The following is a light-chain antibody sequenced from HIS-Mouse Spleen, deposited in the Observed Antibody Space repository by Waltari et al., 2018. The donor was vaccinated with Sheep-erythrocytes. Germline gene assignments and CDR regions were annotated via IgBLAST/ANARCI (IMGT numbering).Light chain of an antibody. CDR1: SSDVGSYNL. CDR3: CSYAGSSTPWV. Sequence: QSALTQPASVSGSPGQSITIFCTGTSSDVGSYNLVSWYQQHPGKAPKLMIYEGSKRPSGVSNRCSGSKSGNTASLTISGLQAEDEADYYCCSYAGSSTPWVFGGGTKLTVL. J-gene: IGLJ3*02. V-gene: IGLV2-23*01. CDR2: EGS.